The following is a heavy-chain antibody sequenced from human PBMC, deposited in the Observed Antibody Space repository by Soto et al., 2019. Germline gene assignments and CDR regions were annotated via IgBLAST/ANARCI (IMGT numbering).Heavy chain of an antibody. CDR2: ISGSGVST. V-gene: IGHV3-23*01. J-gene: IGHJ6*02. Sequence: VGSVRLSCAASGFTFKDFAMSWVRLAPGRGLEWVSGISGSGVSTYYAASVKGRFTISRDNSKITVYLQMNSLRDEDTAIYYCARDRTFNFYYGMDVWGQGTTVTVSS. CDR1: GFTFKDFA. CDR3: ARDRTFNFYYGMDV.